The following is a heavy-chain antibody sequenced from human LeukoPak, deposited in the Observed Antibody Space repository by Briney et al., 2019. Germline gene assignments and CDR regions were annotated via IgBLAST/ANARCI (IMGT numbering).Heavy chain of an antibody. CDR3: ARDTYGGANS. Sequence: PGGSLRLSCAASGFTFSSYSMNWVRQAPGKGLEWVSSISSSSSYIYYADSVKGRSTISRDTSKNTLYLQMNSLRPEDTAVYYCARDTYGGANSWGQGTLVTVSS. CDR2: ISSSSSYI. D-gene: IGHD4-23*01. V-gene: IGHV3-21*01. J-gene: IGHJ4*02. CDR1: GFTFSSYS.